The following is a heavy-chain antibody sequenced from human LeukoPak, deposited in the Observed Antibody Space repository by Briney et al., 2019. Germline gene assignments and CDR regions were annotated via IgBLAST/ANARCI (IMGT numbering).Heavy chain of an antibody. CDR1: GGSISSGDYY. CDR3: ARAKGYSYGPFDY. Sequence: SETLSLTCTVSGGSISSGDYYWSWIRQPQGKGLEWIGYIYYSGSAYYNPSLKSRVTISVDTSKNQFSLKLSSVTAADTAVYYCARAKGYSYGPFDYWGQGTLVTVSS. D-gene: IGHD5-18*01. J-gene: IGHJ4*02. V-gene: IGHV4-30-4*08. CDR2: IYYSGSA.